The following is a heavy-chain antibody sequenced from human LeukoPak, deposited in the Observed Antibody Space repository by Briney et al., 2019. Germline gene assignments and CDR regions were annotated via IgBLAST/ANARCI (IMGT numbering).Heavy chain of an antibody. Sequence: GGSLRLSCAASGFTFDDYGMSWVRQAPGKGLEWVSGINWNGGSTGYADSVKGRFTISRDNAKNSLYLQMNSLRAEDTALYYCARGGQLWNPRYYYMDVWGKGTTVTVSS. D-gene: IGHD5-18*01. J-gene: IGHJ6*03. CDR1: GFTFDDYG. V-gene: IGHV3-20*04. CDR2: INWNGGST. CDR3: ARGGQLWNPRYYYMDV.